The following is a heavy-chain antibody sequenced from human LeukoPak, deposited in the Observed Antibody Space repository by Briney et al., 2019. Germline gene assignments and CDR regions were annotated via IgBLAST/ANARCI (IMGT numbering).Heavy chain of an antibody. D-gene: IGHD1-20*01. V-gene: IGHV3-21*01. CDR3: AREDGTANWSIDY. CDR1: GFTFSSYS. Sequence: GGSLRLSCAASGFTFSSYSMNWVRQAPGKGLEWVSSISSSSSYIYYADSVKGRFTISRDNAKNSLYLQMNSLRAEDTAVYYCAREDGTANWSIDYWGQGTLVTVSS. CDR2: ISSSSSYI. J-gene: IGHJ4*02.